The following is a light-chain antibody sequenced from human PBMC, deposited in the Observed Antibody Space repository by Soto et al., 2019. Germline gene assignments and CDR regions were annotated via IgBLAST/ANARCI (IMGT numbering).Light chain of an antibody. V-gene: IGKV3-11*01. CDR2: DAS. CDR1: QSVNGY. Sequence: EIVLTQSPATLSLSPGERATLSCRASQSVNGYLAWYQQKPGQAPRLLIYDASNRATGIPARFSGSGSGTDFTLDISSLEPEDFAVYYCQQRSNWPLTFVGGTKVEIK. J-gene: IGKJ4*01. CDR3: QQRSNWPLT.